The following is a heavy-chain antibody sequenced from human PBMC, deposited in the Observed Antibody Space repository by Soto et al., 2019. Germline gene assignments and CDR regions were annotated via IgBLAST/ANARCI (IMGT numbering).Heavy chain of an antibody. V-gene: IGHV4-31*03. D-gene: IGHD3-16*01. CDR1: GGSISSGGYY. CDR2: IYYSGST. J-gene: IGHJ4*02. CDR3: ALRLGDPGRLYFDY. Sequence: KSSETLSLTCTVSGGSISSGGYYWSWIRQHPGKGLEWIGYIYYSGSTYYNPSLKSRVTISVDTSKNQFSLKLSSVTAADTAVYYCALRLGDPGRLYFDYWGQGTLVTVSS.